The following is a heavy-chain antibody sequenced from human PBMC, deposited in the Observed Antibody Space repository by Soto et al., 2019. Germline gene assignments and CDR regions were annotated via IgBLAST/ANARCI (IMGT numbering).Heavy chain of an antibody. CDR2: ISAYNGNT. CDR3: ARLDPGNIVATILGGPLRSSPSAEYFQH. D-gene: IGHD5-12*01. Sequence: ASVKVSCKASGYTFTSYGISWVRQAPGQGLEWMGWISAYNGNTNYAQKLQGRVTMTTDTSTSTAYMERRSLRSDDTAVYYCARLDPGNIVATILGGPLRSSPSAEYFQHWGQGTLVTVSS. V-gene: IGHV1-18*01. J-gene: IGHJ1*01. CDR1: GYTFTSYG.